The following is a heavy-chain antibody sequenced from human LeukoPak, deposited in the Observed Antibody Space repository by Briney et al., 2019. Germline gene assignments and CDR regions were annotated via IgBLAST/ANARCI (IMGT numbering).Heavy chain of an antibody. CDR2: INHGGST. Sequence: SETLSLTCAVYGGSFSGYYWSWIRQPPGKGLEWIGEINHGGSTNYNPSLKSRVTISVDTSKNQFSLKLSSVTAADTAVYYCARGVVVPAAHHYYYYYMDVWGKGTTVTVSS. CDR1: GGSFSGYY. J-gene: IGHJ6*03. V-gene: IGHV4-34*01. CDR3: ARGVVVPAAHHYYYYYMDV. D-gene: IGHD2-2*01.